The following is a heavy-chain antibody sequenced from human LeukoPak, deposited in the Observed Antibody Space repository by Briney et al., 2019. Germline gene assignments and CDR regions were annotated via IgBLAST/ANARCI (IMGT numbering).Heavy chain of an antibody. D-gene: IGHD3-10*01. CDR2: IFGYIDKT. J-gene: IGHJ6*03. Sequence: ASPKVSSEASQYTFINYAIRWVRQGPGQGLEWMGWIFGYIDKTNYTQKLRGRVTMTTDTSTNTAYMELRSLRSDDTGVYYCARYRYYYGSGSYAHMGVWGKGTTVTISS. V-gene: IGHV1-18*01. CDR3: ARYRYYYGSGSYAHMGV. CDR1: QYTFINYA.